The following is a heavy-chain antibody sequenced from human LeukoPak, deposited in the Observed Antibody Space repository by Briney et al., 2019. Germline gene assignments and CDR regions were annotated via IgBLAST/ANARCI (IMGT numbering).Heavy chain of an antibody. D-gene: IGHD2-15*01. CDR1: GFTFSDAW. CDR2: IKSKTDGGII. J-gene: IGHJ4*02. V-gene: IGHV3-15*01. CDR3: AEDQKLQPFHY. Sequence: PGGSLRLSCAASGFTFSDAWMSWVRQAPGKGLEWVGRIKSKTDGGIIDYAAPVKGRFTISRDDSKYTLYLQMNSLRTEDTSVYYCAEDQKLQPFHYWGQGTLVTVSS.